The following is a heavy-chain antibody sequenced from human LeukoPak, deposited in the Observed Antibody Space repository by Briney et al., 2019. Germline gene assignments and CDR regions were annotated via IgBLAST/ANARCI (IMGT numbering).Heavy chain of an antibody. J-gene: IGHJ4*02. Sequence: PSQTLSLTCTVSGGSISSGDYYWSWIRQPPGKGLEWIGYIYYSGSTYYNPSLKSRVTISVDTSKNQSSLKLSSVTAADTAVYYCARGCSSTSCPVDYWGQGTLVTVSS. D-gene: IGHD2-2*01. V-gene: IGHV4-30-4*01. CDR3: ARGCSSTSCPVDY. CDR2: IYYSGST. CDR1: GGSISSGDYY.